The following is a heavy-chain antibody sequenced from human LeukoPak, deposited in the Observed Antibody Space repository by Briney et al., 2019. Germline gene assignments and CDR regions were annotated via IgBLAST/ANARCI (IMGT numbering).Heavy chain of an antibody. CDR3: ARVGIAVAGIDY. CDR1: GYSFTSYW. D-gene: IGHD6-19*01. J-gene: IGHJ4*02. V-gene: IGHV5-10-1*01. Sequence: GESLKISCKGSGYSFTSYWISWVRQMPGEGLEWMGRIDPSDSYTNYSPSFQGHVTISADKSISTAYLQWSSLKASDTAMYYCARVGIAVAGIDYWGQGTLVTVSS. CDR2: IDPSDSYT.